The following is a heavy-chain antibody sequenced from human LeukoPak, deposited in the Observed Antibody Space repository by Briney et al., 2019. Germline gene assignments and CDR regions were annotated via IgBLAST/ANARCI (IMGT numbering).Heavy chain of an antibody. J-gene: IGHJ4*02. CDR3: ARDQITMVRGVIQSDY. V-gene: IGHV1-18*04. CDR1: GYTFTSYG. Sequence: AVKVSGKASGYTFTSYGISWVRQAPGQGLEWMGWISAYNGNTNYAQKLQGRVTMTTDTSTSTAYMELRSLRSDDTAVYYCARDQITMVRGVIQSDYWGQGTLVTVSS. D-gene: IGHD3-10*01. CDR2: ISAYNGNT.